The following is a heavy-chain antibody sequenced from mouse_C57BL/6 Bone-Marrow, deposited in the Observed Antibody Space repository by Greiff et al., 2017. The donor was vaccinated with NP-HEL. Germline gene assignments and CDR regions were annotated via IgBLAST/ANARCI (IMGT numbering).Heavy chain of an antibody. D-gene: IGHD2-12*01. J-gene: IGHJ4*01. V-gene: IGHV1-26*01. CDR1: GYTFTDYY. Sequence: VQLQQSGPELVKPGASVKISCKASGYTFTDYYMNWVKQSHGKSLEWIGDINPNNGGTSYNQKFKGKATLTVDKSSSTAYMELRSLTSEDSAVYYCAREALYYSPMDYWGQGTSVTVSS. CDR2: INPNNGGT. CDR3: AREALYYSPMDY.